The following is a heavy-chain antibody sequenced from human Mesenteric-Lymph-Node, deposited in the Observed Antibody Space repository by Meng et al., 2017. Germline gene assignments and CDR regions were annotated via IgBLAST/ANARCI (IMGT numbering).Heavy chain of an antibody. CDR2: IIPILGIA. D-gene: IGHD1-20*01. V-gene: IGHV1-69*02. CDR3: ARDYNWNDYVPAFDI. J-gene: IGHJ3*02. CDR1: GGTFSSYT. Sequence: SVKVSCKASGGTFSSYTISWVRQAPGQGLEWMGRIIPILGIANYAQKFQGRVTITADKSTSTAYMELSSLRSEDTAVYFCARDYNWNDYVPAFDIWGQGTMVTVSS.